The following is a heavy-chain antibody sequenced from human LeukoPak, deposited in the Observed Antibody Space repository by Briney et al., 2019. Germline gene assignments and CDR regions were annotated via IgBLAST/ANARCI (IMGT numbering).Heavy chain of an antibody. CDR3: AKDRPNYYGSNGHYYKLNGDC. J-gene: IGHJ4*02. D-gene: IGHD3-22*01. Sequence: GGSLRLSCAASGFTFSSYAMSWVRQAPGKGLEWVSSITSSGAATYYADSVKGRFTISRDNSDNTLNLQMNSLRAEDTAVYYCAKDRPNYYGSNGHYYKLNGDCWGQGTLVTVSS. CDR1: GFTFSSYA. CDR2: ITSSGAAT. V-gene: IGHV3-23*01.